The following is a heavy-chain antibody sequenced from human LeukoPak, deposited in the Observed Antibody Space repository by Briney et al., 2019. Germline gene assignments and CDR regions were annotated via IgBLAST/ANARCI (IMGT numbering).Heavy chain of an antibody. Sequence: SETLSLTCTVSGGSISSYYWSWIRQPPVKGLEWIGYIYYSGSTNYNPSLKSRVTISVDTSKNQFSLKLSSVTAADTAVYYCAGYSDYYDSSGYPFFWGQGTLVTVSS. CDR2: IYYSGST. CDR3: AGYSDYYDSSGYPFF. V-gene: IGHV4-59*01. CDR1: GGSISSYY. J-gene: IGHJ4*02. D-gene: IGHD3-22*01.